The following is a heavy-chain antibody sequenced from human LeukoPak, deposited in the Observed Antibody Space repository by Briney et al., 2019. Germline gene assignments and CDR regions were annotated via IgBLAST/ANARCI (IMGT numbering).Heavy chain of an antibody. V-gene: IGHV5-51*01. CDR1: GYRFTSYW. CDR3: ASPGSSIAARLGY. D-gene: IGHD6-6*01. J-gene: IGHJ4*02. Sequence: GESLKISCKGSGYRFTSYWIGWVRQMPGKGLEWMGIIYPGDSDTRYSPSFQGQVTISADKSISTAYLQWSSLKASDTAMFYCASPGSSIAARLGYWGQGTLVTVSS. CDR2: IYPGDSDT.